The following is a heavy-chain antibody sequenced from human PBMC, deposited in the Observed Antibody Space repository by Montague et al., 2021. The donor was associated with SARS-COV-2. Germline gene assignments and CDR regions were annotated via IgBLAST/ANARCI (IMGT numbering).Heavy chain of an antibody. CDR1: GGSISSCSYY. V-gene: IGHV4-39*01. CDR3: ARHGSSGYFDWLGD. Sequence: SETLSLTCTVSGGSISSCSYYWGWIRQPPGKGLEWIGSIYYSGSTNYNPSLKSRVTISVDTSKNQFSLKLSSVTAADTAVYYCARHGSSGYFDWLGDWGQGTLVTVSS. CDR2: IYYSGST. D-gene: IGHD3-9*01. J-gene: IGHJ5*02.